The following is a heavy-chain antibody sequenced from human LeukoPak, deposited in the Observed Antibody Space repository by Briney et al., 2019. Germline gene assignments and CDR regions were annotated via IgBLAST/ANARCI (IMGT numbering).Heavy chain of an antibody. CDR1: GDSVSSKNAA. CDR2: TYYRSKWYN. CDR3: ARGFSSGWLDY. D-gene: IGHD6-19*01. J-gene: IGHJ4*02. Sequence: SQTLSVTCAISGDSVSSKNAAWNWIRQSLSRGLEWLGRTYYRSKWYNDNAESVKGRISINPDTSKNQFSLQLNSVTPEDTAVYYCARGFSSGWLDYWGRGTLVTVSS. V-gene: IGHV6-1*01.